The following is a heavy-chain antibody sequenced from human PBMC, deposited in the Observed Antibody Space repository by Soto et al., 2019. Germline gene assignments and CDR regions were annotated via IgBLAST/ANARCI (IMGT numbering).Heavy chain of an antibody. CDR3: ARDGGSYDAFDI. CDR1: GGTFSSYA. J-gene: IGHJ3*02. D-gene: IGHD6-25*01. CDR2: IIPIFGTA. V-gene: IGHV1-69*13. Sequence: SVKVSCKASGGTFSSYAISWVRQAPGLGLEWMGGIIPIFGTANYAQKFKGRVTITADESTSTAYMELSSLRSEDTAVYYCARDGGSYDAFDIWGQGTMVTVSS.